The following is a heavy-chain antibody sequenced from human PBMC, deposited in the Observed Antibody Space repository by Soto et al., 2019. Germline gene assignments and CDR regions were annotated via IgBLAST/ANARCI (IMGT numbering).Heavy chain of an antibody. D-gene: IGHD1-26*01. J-gene: IGHJ4*02. CDR3: ARVKGVGATWGLDY. CDR1: GYTFTGYH. V-gene: IGHV1-2*02. CDR2: INPNSGGT. Sequence: SVKVACKASGYTFTGYHMHWVRQAPGQGLEWMGWINPNSGGTNYAQKFQGRVTMTRDTSISTAYMELSRLRSDDTAVYYCARVKGVGATWGLDYWGQGTLVTVSS.